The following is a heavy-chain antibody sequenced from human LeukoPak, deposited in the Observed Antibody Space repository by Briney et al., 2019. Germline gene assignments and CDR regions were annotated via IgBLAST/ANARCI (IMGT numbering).Heavy chain of an antibody. CDR1: GYSITSGYH. J-gene: IGHJ6*02. CDR3: ARLGIAAADLYYYYGMDV. CDR2: IYYSGST. V-gene: IGHV4-38-2*02. Sequence: SETLSLTCTVSGYSITSGYHWGWIRQPPGKGLEWIGYIYYSGSTNYNPSLKSRVTISVDTSKNQFSLKLSSVTAADTAVYYCARLGIAAADLYYYYGMDVWGQGTTVTVSS. D-gene: IGHD6-13*01.